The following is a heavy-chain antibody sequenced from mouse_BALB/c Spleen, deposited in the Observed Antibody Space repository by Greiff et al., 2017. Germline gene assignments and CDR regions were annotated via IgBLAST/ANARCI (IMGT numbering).Heavy chain of an antibody. V-gene: IGHV2-2*02. Sequence: VKLVESGPGLVQPSQSLSITCTVSGFSLTSYGVHWVRQSPGKGLEWLGVIWSGGSTDYNAAFISRLSISKDNSKSQVFFKMNSLQANDTAIYYCARNYYYGSRRYFDYWGQGTTLTVSS. CDR1: GFSLTSYG. CDR2: IWSGGST. J-gene: IGHJ2*01. CDR3: ARNYYYGSRRYFDY. D-gene: IGHD1-1*01.